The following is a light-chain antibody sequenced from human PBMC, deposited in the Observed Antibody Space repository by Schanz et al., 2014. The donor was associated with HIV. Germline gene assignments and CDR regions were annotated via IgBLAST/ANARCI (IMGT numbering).Light chain of an antibody. CDR2: AAS. Sequence: IQLTQSPSSLSASVGDRVPITCRASQGISSYLAWYQQKPGKAPKVLIYAASTLQSGVPSRFSGSGSGTYFTLTISSLQPEDFATYYCQHLNSYPLAFGGGTKVEIK. J-gene: IGKJ4*01. CDR1: QGISSY. CDR3: QHLNSYPLA. V-gene: IGKV1-9*01.